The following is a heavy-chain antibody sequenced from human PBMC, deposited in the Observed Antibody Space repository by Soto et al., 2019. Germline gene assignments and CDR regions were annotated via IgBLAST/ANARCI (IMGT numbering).Heavy chain of an antibody. D-gene: IGHD6-19*01. CDR3: AVGPRMWLAGGGY. CDR2: INHSGIT. Sequence: QVLLEQWGAGLLKPSETLSLTCAVYGGSFSGYYWTWIRQPPGRGLEWLGEINHSGITDYNPSLKSRLSISIDTSKNQFPLKLNAVTAADTAVYYCAVGPRMWLAGGGYWGQGTLVNVS. CDR1: GGSFSGYY. J-gene: IGHJ4*02. V-gene: IGHV4-34*01.